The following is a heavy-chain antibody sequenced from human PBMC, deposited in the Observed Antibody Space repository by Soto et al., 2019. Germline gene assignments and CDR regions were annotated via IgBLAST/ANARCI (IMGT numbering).Heavy chain of an antibody. CDR2: TYYRSKWYN. CDR1: GDSVSSNSAA. Sequence: PSQTLSLTCAISGDSVSSNSAAWNWIRQSPSRGLEWLGRTYYRSKWYNDYAVSVKSRVTINPDTSKNQFSLQLNSVTPEDTAVNYCARAPPKAVAGTSWFDPWGQGTLVTVSS. D-gene: IGHD6-19*01. J-gene: IGHJ5*02. V-gene: IGHV6-1*01. CDR3: ARAPPKAVAGTSWFDP.